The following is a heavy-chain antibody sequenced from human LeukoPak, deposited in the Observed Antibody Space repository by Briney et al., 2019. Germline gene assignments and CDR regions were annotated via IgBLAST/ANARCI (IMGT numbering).Heavy chain of an antibody. Sequence: GESLKISXKGSGYTFSSYWIGWVRQMPGKGLEWMGIIYPGDSDTRYSPSFQGQVTISADKSISTAYLQWSSLKASDTAMYYCARRSASTYYYDSSGPQNAFDIWGQGTMVTVSS. D-gene: IGHD3-22*01. V-gene: IGHV5-51*01. J-gene: IGHJ3*02. CDR3: ARRSASTYYYDSSGPQNAFDI. CDR2: IYPGDSDT. CDR1: GYTFSSYW.